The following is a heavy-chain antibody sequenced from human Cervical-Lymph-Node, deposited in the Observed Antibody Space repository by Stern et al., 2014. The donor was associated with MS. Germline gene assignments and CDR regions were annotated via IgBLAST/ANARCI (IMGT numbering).Heavy chain of an antibody. Sequence: QLQLQESGPGLVKPSQTLSLTCTVSGGSISGGDFYWSWIRQSAGKGLEWIGRVYDSGSTFYSPPLRSRVAMSVDTSKTKFSLRLTLVTAADTAVYYCARDRLYDTVWYQWYFDLWGRGTLVTVSS. D-gene: IGHD3-16*01. CDR1: GGSISGGDFY. V-gene: IGHV4-61*02. J-gene: IGHJ2*01. CDR3: ARDRLYDTVWYQWYFDL. CDR2: VYDSGST.